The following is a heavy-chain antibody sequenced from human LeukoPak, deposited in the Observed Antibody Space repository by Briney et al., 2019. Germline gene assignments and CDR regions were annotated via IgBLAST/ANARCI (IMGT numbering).Heavy chain of an antibody. Sequence: PGGSLRLSCAASGFTFSSYWMHWVRQAPGKGLVWVSRINSDGSSTSYADSVKGRFTISRDNAKNTLYLQMNSLRAEDTAVYYCARGGFYYYDSSGPAYWGQGTLVTVSS. D-gene: IGHD3-22*01. J-gene: IGHJ4*02. CDR1: GFTFSSYW. CDR3: ARGGFYYYDSSGPAY. CDR2: INSDGSST. V-gene: IGHV3-74*01.